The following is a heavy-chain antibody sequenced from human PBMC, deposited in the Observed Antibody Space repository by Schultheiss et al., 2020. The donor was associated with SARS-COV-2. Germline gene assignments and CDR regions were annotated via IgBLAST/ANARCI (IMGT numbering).Heavy chain of an antibody. V-gene: IGHV4-61*01. CDR1: GGSVSSGSYH. CDR2: IYHSGST. D-gene: IGHD3-10*01. Sequence: SETLSLTCSVSGGSVSSGSYHWSWLRQPPGKGLEWIGYIYHSGSTNYNPSLKSRVTISVDTSKNQFSLKLSSVTAADTAVYYCARGYGSGSYYPSPRYYYYGMDVWGQGTTVTVSS. CDR3: ARGYGSGSYYPSPRYYYYGMDV. J-gene: IGHJ6*02.